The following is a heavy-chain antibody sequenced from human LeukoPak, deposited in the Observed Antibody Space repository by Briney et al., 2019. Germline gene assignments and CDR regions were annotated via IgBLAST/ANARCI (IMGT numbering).Heavy chain of an antibody. CDR2: IYYSGAT. CDR1: GGSITSSSHY. D-gene: IGHD2-8*01. Sequence: SETLSLTCTVSGGSITSSSHYWGWIRQPPGKGLEWIGSIYYSGATYYIPSLKSRATISVDTSKNQFSLELNSVTAADTAIYYCARHIGVSSWFDYWGQGTLVTVSS. CDR3: ARHIGVSSWFDY. V-gene: IGHV4-39*01. J-gene: IGHJ5*01.